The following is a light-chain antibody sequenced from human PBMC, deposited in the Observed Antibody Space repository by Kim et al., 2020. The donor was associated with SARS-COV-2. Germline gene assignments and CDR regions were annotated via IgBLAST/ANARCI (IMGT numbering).Light chain of an antibody. CDR3: MQCSLCPFP. CDR2: TVS. CDR1: KSLVCHDGNIY. V-gene: IGKV2-30*01. J-gene: IGKJ3*01. Sequence: IACSTSKSLVCHDGNIYLNWFHQRPGQPPQLLIYTVSIRDSGVPNSFSGSGSGTDFTLNILSVNTELFEIYYYMQCSLCPFPFGPGTTVDIK.